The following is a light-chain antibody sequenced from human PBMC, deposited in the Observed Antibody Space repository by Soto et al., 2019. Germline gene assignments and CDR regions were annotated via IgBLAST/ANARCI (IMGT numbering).Light chain of an antibody. V-gene: IGKV1-39*01. CDR2: AAS. CDR1: QSISSY. Sequence: DIQMTHSPSSLSSSVGDRVTIAFLASQSISSYLNWYQQKPGKAPKLLIYAASSLQTGVPSRFSGSGSGTDFSLTISSLQPEDFSTYYCQQSYSTPRTFGQGTKVDIK. CDR3: QQSYSTPRT. J-gene: IGKJ1*01.